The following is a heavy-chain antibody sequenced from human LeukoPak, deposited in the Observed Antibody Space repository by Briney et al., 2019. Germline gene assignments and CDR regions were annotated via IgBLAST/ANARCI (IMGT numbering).Heavy chain of an antibody. D-gene: IGHD3-10*01. CDR3: ARGVRAVYWYFDL. CDR1: GGSVSSGNYY. Sequence: SETLSLTCTVSGGSVSSGNYYWSWIRQPPGKGLEWIGYIYYSGSTNYNPSLKSRVTISVDTSKNQFSLKLTSVTAADTAVYYCARGVRAVYWYFDLWGRGTLVTVSS. V-gene: IGHV4-61*01. CDR2: IYYSGST. J-gene: IGHJ2*01.